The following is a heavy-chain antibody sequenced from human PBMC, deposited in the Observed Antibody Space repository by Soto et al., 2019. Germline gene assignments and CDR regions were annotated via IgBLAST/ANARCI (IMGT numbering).Heavy chain of an antibody. Sequence: PGGSLRLSCAASGFTVSSNYMSWVRQAPGKGLEWVSVIYSGGSTYYADSVKGRFTISRDNSKNTLYLQMNSLRAEDTAVYYCARAPSQIITPGIAAAKPSYYYYYMDVWGKGTTVTVSS. CDR2: IYSGGST. V-gene: IGHV3-66*01. CDR3: ARAPSQIITPGIAAAKPSYYYYYMDV. CDR1: GFTVSSNY. D-gene: IGHD6-13*01. J-gene: IGHJ6*03.